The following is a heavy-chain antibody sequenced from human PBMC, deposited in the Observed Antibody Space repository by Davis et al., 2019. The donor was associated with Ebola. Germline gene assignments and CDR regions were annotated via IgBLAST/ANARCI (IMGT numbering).Heavy chain of an antibody. J-gene: IGHJ5*02. CDR1: GYTFTGYY. CDR2: INPNSGGT. Sequence: ASVKVSCKASGYTFTGYYMHWVRQAPGQGLEWMGWINPNSGGTNYAQKFQGRVTMTRDTSISTAYMELSRLGSDDTAVYSCARDYYGLRSYLWFDPWGQGTLVTVSS. D-gene: IGHD3-10*01. CDR3: ARDYYGLRSYLWFDP. V-gene: IGHV1-2*02.